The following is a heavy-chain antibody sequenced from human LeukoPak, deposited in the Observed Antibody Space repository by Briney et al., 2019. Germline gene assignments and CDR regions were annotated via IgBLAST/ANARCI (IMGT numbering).Heavy chain of an antibody. Sequence: PGGSLRLSCAASGFTFSSYEMNWVRQAPGKGLEWVGRIKSKTEGATTDYAAPVKGRFTISGDDSENTLYLQMNSLKTEDTGVYYCTTLGYYYDSSGQTGGGYWGQGTLVTVSS. V-gene: IGHV3-15*01. D-gene: IGHD3-22*01. CDR3: TTLGYYYDSSGQTGGGY. J-gene: IGHJ4*02. CDR2: IKSKTEGATT. CDR1: GFTFSSYE.